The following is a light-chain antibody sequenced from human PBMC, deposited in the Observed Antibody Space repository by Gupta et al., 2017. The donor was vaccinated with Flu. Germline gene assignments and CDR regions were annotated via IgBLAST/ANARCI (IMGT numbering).Light chain of an antibody. V-gene: IGLV3-21*02. CDR1: NIGSKS. Sequence: SSVLTQPPSVSVAPGQTARMTCGGANIGSKSVLWYQQKPGQAPVVVVYDDSDRPSGIPERFSGSHSGNTATLTINRVDAGDEADYYCQVWDGGRDDSGLFGGGTKLTVL. CDR2: DDS. CDR3: QVWDGGRDDSGL. J-gene: IGLJ2*01.